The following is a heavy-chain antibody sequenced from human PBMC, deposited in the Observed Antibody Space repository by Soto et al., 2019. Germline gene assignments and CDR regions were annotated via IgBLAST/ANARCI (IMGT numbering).Heavy chain of an antibody. V-gene: IGHV4-31*03. J-gene: IGHJ4*02. CDR3: ARGLSVTLFDN. CDR2: IYYSGST. D-gene: IGHD4-17*01. CDR1: GGSISTGGYY. Sequence: QVQMQESGPGLVKPSQTLSLTCTVSGGSISTGGYYWTWIRQHPGKGLEWIGYIYYSGSTYYNPSLKSRVTISVDSSKNQFSLKLSSVTAADTAVYYCARGLSVTLFDNWGQGTLVTVSS.